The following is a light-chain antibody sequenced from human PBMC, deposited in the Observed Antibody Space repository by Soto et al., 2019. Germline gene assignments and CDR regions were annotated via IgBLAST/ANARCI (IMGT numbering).Light chain of an antibody. CDR3: QSYDTSLNYV. J-gene: IGLJ1*01. V-gene: IGLV1-40*01. CDR1: SSNIGAGYD. CDR2: DNN. Sequence: GQRVTISCTGSSSNIGAGYDIYWYQQLPGTAPKLLIYDNNNRPSGVPDRFSGSNSGTSASLAITGLQAEDEADYYCQSYDTSLNYVFGTGTKVTVL.